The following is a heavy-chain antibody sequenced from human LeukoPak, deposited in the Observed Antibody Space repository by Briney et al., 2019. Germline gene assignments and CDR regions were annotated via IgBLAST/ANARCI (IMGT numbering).Heavy chain of an antibody. J-gene: IGHJ5*02. D-gene: IGHD5-12*01. CDR1: GGSLSSYY. V-gene: IGHV4-59*01. CDR2: IYYSGST. Sequence: PSETLSLTCTVSGGSLSSYYWSWSRQPPGKGLEWIGYIYYSGSTNYNPSLKSRVTISVDTSKNQFSLKLSSVTAADTAVYYCARDQGTDGGYVDTWGQGTLVTVSS. CDR3: ARDQGTDGGYVDT.